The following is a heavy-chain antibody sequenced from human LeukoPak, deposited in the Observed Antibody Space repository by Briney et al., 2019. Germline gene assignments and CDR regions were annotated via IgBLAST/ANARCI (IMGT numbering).Heavy chain of an antibody. Sequence: SETLSLTCTVSGGSISSYYWSWIRQPPGKGLEWIGYIYYSGSTNYNPSLKSRVTISVDTSKNQFSLKLSSVTAADTAVYCCARGRSLHCFDYWGQGTLVTVSS. CDR1: GGSISSYY. CDR3: ARGRSLHCFDY. J-gene: IGHJ4*02. V-gene: IGHV4-59*12. CDR2: IYYSGST.